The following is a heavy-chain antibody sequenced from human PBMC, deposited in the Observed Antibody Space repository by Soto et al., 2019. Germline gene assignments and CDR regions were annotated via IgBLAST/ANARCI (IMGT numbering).Heavy chain of an antibody. D-gene: IGHD3-9*01. CDR2: ISAYNGNT. CDR1: GYTFTSYG. Sequence: ASVKVSCKASGYTFTSYGISWVRQAPGQGLEWMGWISAYNGNTNYVQKLQGRVTMTTDTSTSTAYMELRSLRSDDTAVYYCARDFGSGPKTTTDWLPIIPLSYWGQGTLVTVSS. V-gene: IGHV1-18*01. CDR3: ARDFGSGPKTTTDWLPIIPLSY. J-gene: IGHJ4*02.